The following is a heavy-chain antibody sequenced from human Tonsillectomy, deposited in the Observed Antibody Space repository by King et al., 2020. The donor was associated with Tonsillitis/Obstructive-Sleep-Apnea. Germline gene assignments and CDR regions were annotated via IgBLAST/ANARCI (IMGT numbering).Heavy chain of an antibody. CDR1: RFTFSRYW. CDR3: ARNPHYDILTDYGLDV. D-gene: IGHD3-9*01. Sequence: QLVQSGGGLVQPGGSLRLSCAASRFTFSRYWMSWVRQAPGKGLEWVANINQDGSEKYYVDSVKGRFTISRDNANNSLNLQMNSLRAEDTAVYYCARNPHYDILTDYGLDVWGQGTTVTVSS. J-gene: IGHJ6*02. V-gene: IGHV3-7*03. CDR2: INQDGSEK.